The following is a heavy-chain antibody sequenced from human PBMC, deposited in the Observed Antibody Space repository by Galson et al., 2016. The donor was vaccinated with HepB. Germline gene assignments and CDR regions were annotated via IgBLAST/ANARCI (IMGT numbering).Heavy chain of an antibody. CDR2: SSGGGGNT. V-gene: IGHV3-23*01. Sequence: SLRLSCAASGFIFSNYAMSWVRQAPGKGLEWVSTSSGGGGNTYYADSVKGRFTLSRDNSKDTLYLLMSSLRADDTAVYFCAKDARETDKEMSRYYFDLWGQGTLVTVSS. CDR1: GFIFSNYA. J-gene: IGHJ4*02. CDR3: AKDARETDKEMSRYYFDL. D-gene: IGHD5/OR15-5a*01.